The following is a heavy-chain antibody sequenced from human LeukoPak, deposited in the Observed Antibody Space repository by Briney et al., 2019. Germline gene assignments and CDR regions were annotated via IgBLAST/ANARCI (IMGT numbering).Heavy chain of an antibody. CDR1: GGTFSSYA. CDR3: ARERYYYDSSGYYYYFDY. V-gene: IGHV1-69*04. J-gene: IGHJ4*02. CDR2: IIPILGIA. Sequence: SVKVSCKASGGTFSSYAISWVRQAPGQGLEWMGRIIPILGIANYAQKFQGRVTITADKSTSTAYIELSSLRSEDTAVYYCARERYYYDSSGYYYYFDYWGQGTLVTVSS. D-gene: IGHD3-22*01.